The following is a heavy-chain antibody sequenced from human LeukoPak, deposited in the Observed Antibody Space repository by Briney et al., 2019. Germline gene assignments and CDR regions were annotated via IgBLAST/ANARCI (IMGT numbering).Heavy chain of an antibody. CDR2: IKKDGSGI. V-gene: IGHV3-7*03. Sequence: GGSLRLSCAASGFPFSNSWMYWVRQAPGKGLEGVANIKKDGSGISYVESVKGRFIISRDNSRNSLYLQMNSLKVEDTAVYFCAGGNDMDVWGKGTAVTVYS. CDR3: AGGNDMDV. J-gene: IGHJ6*04. CDR1: GFPFSNSW.